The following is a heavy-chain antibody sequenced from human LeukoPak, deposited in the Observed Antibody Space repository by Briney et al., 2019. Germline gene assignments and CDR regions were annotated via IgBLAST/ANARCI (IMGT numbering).Heavy chain of an antibody. J-gene: IGHJ3*02. D-gene: IGHD6-19*01. CDR3: AKIPGSSGWYDAPDI. V-gene: IGHV3-30*04. Sequence: GRSQRLSCAASGFTFSSYAMHWVRQAPGKGLEWVAVISYDGSNKYYADSVKGRFTISRDNSKNTLYLQMSSLRAEDTAIYYCAKIPGSSGWYDAPDIWGQGTMVTVSA. CDR1: GFTFSSYA. CDR2: ISYDGSNK.